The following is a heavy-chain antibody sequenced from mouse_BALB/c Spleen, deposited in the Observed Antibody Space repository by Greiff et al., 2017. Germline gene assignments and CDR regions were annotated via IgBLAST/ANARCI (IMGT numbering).Heavy chain of an antibody. V-gene: IGHV5-17*02. J-gene: IGHJ1*01. Sequence: EVQLVESGGGLVQPGGSRKLSCAASGFTFSSFGMHWVRQAPEKGLEWVAYISSGSSTIYYADTVKGRFTISRDNPKNTLFLQMTSLKSEDTAMYYCARHGSRYFDVWGAGTTVTVSS. CDR3: ARHGSRYFDV. CDR1: GFTFSSFG. D-gene: IGHD1-1*01. CDR2: ISSGSSTI.